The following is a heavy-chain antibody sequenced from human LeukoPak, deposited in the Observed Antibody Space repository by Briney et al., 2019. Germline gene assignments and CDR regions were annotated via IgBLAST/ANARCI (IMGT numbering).Heavy chain of an antibody. CDR3: ARPPLPGYSGYAFLGY. V-gene: IGHV3-48*01. J-gene: IGHJ4*02. CDR2: ISSSSSTI. CDR1: GFTFSSYS. D-gene: IGHD5-12*01. Sequence: PGGSLRLSCAASGFTFSSYSMNWVRQAPGKGLEWVSYISSSSSTIYYADSVKGRFTISRDNAKNSLYLQMNSLRAEDTAVYYCARPPLPGYSGYAFLGYWGQGTLVTVSS.